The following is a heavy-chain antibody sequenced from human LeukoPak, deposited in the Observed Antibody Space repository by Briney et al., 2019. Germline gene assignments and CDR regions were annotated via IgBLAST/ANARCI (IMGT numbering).Heavy chain of an antibody. J-gene: IGHJ6*02. V-gene: IGHV3-11*01. Sequence: GGSLRLSCAASGFTFSDYSMGWIRQAPGKGLEWVSYISSSGSTIYYADSVKGRFAISRDNAKNSLYLQMNSLRAEDTAVYYCARTPIPPYSSSDYYYYGMDVWGQGTTVTVSS. CDR3: ARTPIPPYSSSDYYYYGMDV. D-gene: IGHD6-6*01. CDR1: GFTFSDYS. CDR2: ISSSGSTI.